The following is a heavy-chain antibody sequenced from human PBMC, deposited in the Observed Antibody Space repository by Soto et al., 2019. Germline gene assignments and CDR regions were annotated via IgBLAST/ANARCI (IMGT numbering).Heavy chain of an antibody. Sequence: ASVKVSCKASGYTFTSYAMHWVRQAPGQRLEWMGWINAGNGNTKYSQKFQGRVTITRDTSASTAYMELSSLRSEDTAVYYCANAYYYGSGSYQYNWFDPWGQGTLVTVSS. CDR2: INAGNGNT. CDR1: GYTFTSYA. V-gene: IGHV1-3*01. D-gene: IGHD3-10*01. J-gene: IGHJ5*02. CDR3: ANAYYYGSGSYQYNWFDP.